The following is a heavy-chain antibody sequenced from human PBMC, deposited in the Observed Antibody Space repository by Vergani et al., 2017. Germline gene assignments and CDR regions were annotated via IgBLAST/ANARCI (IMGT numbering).Heavy chain of an antibody. CDR1: GGSISSYY. V-gene: IGHV4-59*01. J-gene: IGHJ6*02. D-gene: IGHD6-13*01. CDR2: IYYSGST. Sequence: QVQLQESGSGLVKPSETLSLTCTVSGGSISSYYWSWIRQPPGKGLEWIGYIYYSGSTNYHPSLKSRVTISVDTSKNQFSLKLSAVTAADTAVYYCARSARDSSSWDYYYGMDVWGQGTTVTVSS. CDR3: ARSARDSSSWDYYYGMDV.